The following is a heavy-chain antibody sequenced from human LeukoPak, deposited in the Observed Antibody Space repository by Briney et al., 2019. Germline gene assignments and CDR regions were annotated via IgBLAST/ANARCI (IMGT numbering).Heavy chain of an antibody. CDR1: GESISGFY. Sequence: SETLSLTCTLSGESISGFYWTWTRQPPGKGLEWIGYIYYSGSTNYNPSLKSRVTISVETSKNQFSLKLSSVTAADTAVYYCARGVVIAPQTFDYWGQGTLVTVSS. J-gene: IGHJ4*02. CDR3: ARGVVIAPQTFDY. CDR2: IYYSGST. D-gene: IGHD2-21*01. V-gene: IGHV4-59*13.